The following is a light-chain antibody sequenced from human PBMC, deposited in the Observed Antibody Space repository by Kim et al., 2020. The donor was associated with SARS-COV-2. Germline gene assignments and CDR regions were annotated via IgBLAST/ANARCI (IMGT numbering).Light chain of an antibody. Sequence: VSPGERASLSCRASQSVSSGLAWYQQKPGQAPRLLIYDATTRATDIPARFSGSGSGTEFTLTISSLQSEDFAVYYCQQYNNWPPVTFGGGTKLEI. CDR1: QSVSSG. CDR3: QQYNNWPPVT. V-gene: IGKV3-15*01. J-gene: IGKJ4*01. CDR2: DAT.